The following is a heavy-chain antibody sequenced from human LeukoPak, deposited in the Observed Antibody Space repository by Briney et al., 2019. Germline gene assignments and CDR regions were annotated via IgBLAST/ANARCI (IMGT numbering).Heavy chain of an antibody. V-gene: IGHV4-30-2*03. CDR3: ARHGYSYGTFDY. J-gene: IGHJ4*02. Sequence: SETLSLTCSVSGGAINSGANYWNWIRQPPGKGLEWIGSVDHSGSTYYKSSLKSRVTISVDTSKNQFSLKLSSVTAADTAVYYCARHGYSYGTFDYWGQGTLVTVSS. CDR2: VDHSGST. D-gene: IGHD5-18*01. CDR1: GGAINSGANY.